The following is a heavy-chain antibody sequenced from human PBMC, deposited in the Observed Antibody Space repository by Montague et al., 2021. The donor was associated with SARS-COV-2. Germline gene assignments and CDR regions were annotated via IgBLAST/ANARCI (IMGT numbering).Heavy chain of an antibody. Sequence: SETLSLTCAVSGGSFSRYYWRWSRQPPGKGLEWIGEISQSGNTKYNPSLQSRVSISLDTSRNQFSLKVSSVTAADTAIYYCAGPGDGIVPSPILGLGPYYSFYYMDVWGQGTTVTVSS. V-gene: IGHV4-34*01. J-gene: IGHJ6*03. CDR2: ISQSGNT. CDR3: AGPGDGIVPSPILGLGPYYSFYYMDV. CDR1: GGSFSRYY. D-gene: IGHD2-2*02.